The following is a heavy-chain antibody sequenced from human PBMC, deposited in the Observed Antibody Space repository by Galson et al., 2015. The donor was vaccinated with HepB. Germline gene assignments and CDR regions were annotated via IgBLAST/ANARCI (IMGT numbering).Heavy chain of an antibody. CDR2: IIPIFGTA. CDR1: GGTFSSYA. J-gene: IGHJ6*02. D-gene: IGHD1-26*01. V-gene: IGHV1-69*13. Sequence: SVKVSCKASGGTFSSYAISWVRQAPGQGLEWMGGIIPIFGTANYAQKFQGRVTITADESTSTAYMELSSLRSEDTAVYYCARDRVVGASYYYYGMDVWGQGTTVTVSS. CDR3: ARDRVVGASYYYYGMDV.